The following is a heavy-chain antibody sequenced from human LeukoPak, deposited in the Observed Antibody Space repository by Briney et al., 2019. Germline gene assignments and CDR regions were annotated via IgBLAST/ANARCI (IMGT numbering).Heavy chain of an antibody. CDR2: ISDGGAAT. V-gene: IGHV3-23*01. CDR1: GFTFSNYA. J-gene: IGHJ5*02. D-gene: IGHD2-2*01. Sequence: GGSLRLSCAASGFTFSNYAMTWVRQAPGKGLEWVSTISDGGAATYYADSVKGRFTISRDNSKNTLTLQMNSLRAEDTAVYYCAKALNVLVPSTSRWFDPWGQGTLVTVSS. CDR3: AKALNVLVPSTSRWFDP.